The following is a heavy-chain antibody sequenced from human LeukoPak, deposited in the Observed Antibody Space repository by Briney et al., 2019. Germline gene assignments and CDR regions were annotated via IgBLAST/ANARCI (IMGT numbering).Heavy chain of an antibody. CDR1: RFTFSNYW. Sequence: TGGSLRLSCAASRFTFSNYWMHWARQAPGKGLVWVSRIDSDGSRTSYADSVKGRSTISRNNAKNTLYLQMNSLRAEDTAVYYCARKSGSYYFFDYWGQGTLVTVSS. J-gene: IGHJ4*02. CDR2: IDSDGSRT. CDR3: ARKSGSYYFFDY. V-gene: IGHV3-74*01. D-gene: IGHD1-26*01.